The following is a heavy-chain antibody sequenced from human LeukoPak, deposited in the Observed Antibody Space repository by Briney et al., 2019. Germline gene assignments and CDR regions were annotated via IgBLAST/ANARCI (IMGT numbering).Heavy chain of an antibody. CDR3: ASPDLSSGWYIFNY. CDR2: IKQDGSEK. CDR1: GFTFSSYW. V-gene: IGHV3-7*01. D-gene: IGHD6-19*01. Sequence: PGVSLRLFCAASGFTFSSYWKSWVRQAPGKGLEWVANIKQDGSEKYYVDSVKGRFPISRDNAKNSLYLQMNRLRAEDTAVYYCASPDLSSGWYIFNYWGQGTLVTVSS. J-gene: IGHJ4*02.